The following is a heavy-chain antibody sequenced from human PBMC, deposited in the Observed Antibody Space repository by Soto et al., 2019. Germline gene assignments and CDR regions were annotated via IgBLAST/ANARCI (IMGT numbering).Heavy chain of an antibody. J-gene: IGHJ6*02. V-gene: IGHV1-18*01. CDR2: INTYNGNT. Sequence: ASVQVSCKASGYTFTRYGIGWARQAPGQGLEWMGWINTYNGNTNYAQNVQGRVTLTTDTSTSTAYMELRSLRSNDTAIYYCAMVDVYVTPSPQDVWGRGTTVTVSS. CDR3: AMVDVYVTPSPQDV. CDR1: GYTFTRYG. D-gene: IGHD3-16*01.